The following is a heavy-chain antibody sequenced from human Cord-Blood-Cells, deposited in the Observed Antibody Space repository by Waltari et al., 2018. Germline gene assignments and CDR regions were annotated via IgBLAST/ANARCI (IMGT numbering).Heavy chain of an antibody. CDR1: GGSFSGYY. D-gene: IGHD6-13*01. CDR3: ARGGLSSSWYFDY. CDR2: INHSGST. Sequence: QVQLQQWGAGLLKPSETLSLTCAVYGGSFSGYYWSWIRQPPGKGLEWIEEINHSGSTNYNPSLKSRVTISVDTSKNQFSLKLSSVTAADTAVYYCARGGLSSSWYFDYWGQGTLVTVSS. V-gene: IGHV4-34*01. J-gene: IGHJ4*02.